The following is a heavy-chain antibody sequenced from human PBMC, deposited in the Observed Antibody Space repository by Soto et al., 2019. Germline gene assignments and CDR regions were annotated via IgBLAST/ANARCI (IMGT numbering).Heavy chain of an antibody. D-gene: IGHD3-10*01. Sequence: EVQLVQSGAEVKKPGESLKISCKASGYSFTRHCIGWVRQMPGKGMEWVGIINPGDSDTRYSPSFQGQVTISVDNSISTAYLQWTSLRASDTAMYYCARLPGNTNWFDPWGQGTLVTVSS. V-gene: IGHV5-51*01. CDR3: ARLPGNTNWFDP. J-gene: IGHJ5*02. CDR1: GYSFTRHC. CDR2: INPGDSDT.